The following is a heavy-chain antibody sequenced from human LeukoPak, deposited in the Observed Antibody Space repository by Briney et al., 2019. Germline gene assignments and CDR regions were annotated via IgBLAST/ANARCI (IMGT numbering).Heavy chain of an antibody. CDR1: GGTFSSYA. J-gene: IGHJ5*02. CDR3: ARALYYYDSSGYYGMYDNWFDP. CDR2: IIPILGIA. Sequence: GASVKVSCKASGGTFSSYAISWVRQAPGQGLEWMGRIIPILGIANYAQKFQGRVTITADKSTSTAYMELSSLRSEDTAVYYCARALYYYDSSGYYGMYDNWFDPWGQGTLVTVSS. D-gene: IGHD3-22*01. V-gene: IGHV1-69*04.